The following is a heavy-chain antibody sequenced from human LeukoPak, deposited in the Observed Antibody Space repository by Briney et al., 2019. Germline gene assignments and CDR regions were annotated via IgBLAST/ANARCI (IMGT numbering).Heavy chain of an antibody. D-gene: IGHD3-22*01. CDR2: INPNSGGT. V-gene: IGHV1-2*02. CDR3: ARLVRGSGSGN. J-gene: IGHJ4*02. Sequence: EASVKVSCKASGYTFTGYYMHWVRQAPGQGLEWMGWINPNSGGTNYAQKFQGRVTMTRDTSISTAYMELSSLRSEDTAVYYCARLVRGSGSGNWGQGTLVTVSS. CDR1: GYTFTGYY.